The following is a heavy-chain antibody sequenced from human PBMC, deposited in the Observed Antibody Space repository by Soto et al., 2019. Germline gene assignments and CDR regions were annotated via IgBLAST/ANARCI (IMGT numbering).Heavy chain of an antibody. CDR2: IKQDGSEK. CDR1: GFTFSSYW. V-gene: IGHV3-7*01. D-gene: IGHD3-22*01. Sequence: GVSLRLSCAASGFTFSSYWMSWVRQAPGKGLEWVANIKQDGSEKYYVDSVKGRFTISRDNAKNSLYLQMNSLRAEDTAVYYCARDFNYYDSSGYYLSSKFDYWGQGTLVTVSS. J-gene: IGHJ4*02. CDR3: ARDFNYYDSSGYYLSSKFDY.